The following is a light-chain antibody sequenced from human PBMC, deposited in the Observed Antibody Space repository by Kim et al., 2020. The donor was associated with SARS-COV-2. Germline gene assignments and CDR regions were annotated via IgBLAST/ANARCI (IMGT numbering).Light chain of an antibody. CDR3: KSRDSTGNHPYV. CDR1: SLRSYY. V-gene: IGLV3-19*01. J-gene: IGLJ1*01. Sequence: SSELTQDPAVSVALGQTVRITCQGDSLRSYYASWYQQKPGQAPLLVIYGKNTRPSGIPDRFSGSSSGDTASLTITGARAEDEADYYCKSRDSTGNHPYV. CDR2: GKN.